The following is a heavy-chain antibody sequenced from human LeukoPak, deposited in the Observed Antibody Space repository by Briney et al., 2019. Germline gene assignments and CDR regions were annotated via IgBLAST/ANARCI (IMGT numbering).Heavy chain of an antibody. CDR2: IIPIFGTA. CDR3: AREGNGGYDSGYFDY. Sequence: GASVKVSCKASGGTFSSYAISWVRQAPGQGLEWMGGIIPIFGTANYAQKFQGRVTITTDESTSTAYMELGSLRSEDTAVYYCAREGNGGYDSGYFDYWGQGTLVTVSS. V-gene: IGHV1-69*05. D-gene: IGHD5-12*01. CDR1: GGTFSSYA. J-gene: IGHJ4*02.